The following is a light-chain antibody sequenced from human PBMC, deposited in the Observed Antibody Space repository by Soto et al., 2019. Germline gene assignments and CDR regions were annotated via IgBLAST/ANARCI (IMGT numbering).Light chain of an antibody. V-gene: IGKV2-28*01. CDR3: MQTLQTPPYT. CDR1: RSLLHSNGHNY. CDR2: LGS. Sequence: EIVMTQSPLSRPVTLGESASISCRSSRSLLHSNGHNYLDWYLQKPGQSPHLLIYLGSNRASGAPDRFSGSGSGTDFTLKISRVEAEDVGVYYCMQTLQTPPYTFGQGTKLEIK. J-gene: IGKJ2*01.